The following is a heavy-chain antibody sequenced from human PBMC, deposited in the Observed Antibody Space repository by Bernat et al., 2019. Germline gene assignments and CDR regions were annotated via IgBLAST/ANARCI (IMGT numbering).Heavy chain of an antibody. CDR2: RRNKANGYTA. V-gene: IGHV3-72*01. CDR3: ARSMEQGGSWWSDP. J-gene: IGHJ5*02. D-gene: IGHD1-26*01. Sequence: EVHLVESGGGLVQPGGSLRLSCAASGFSLSDHYMDWVRQAPGKGLEWVGWRRNKANGYTAEYAASVRGRFAISRDDSGNPLYLQMNSLKNADTAVYFCARSMEQGGSWWSDPWGQGTLVTVSS. CDR1: GFSLSDHY.